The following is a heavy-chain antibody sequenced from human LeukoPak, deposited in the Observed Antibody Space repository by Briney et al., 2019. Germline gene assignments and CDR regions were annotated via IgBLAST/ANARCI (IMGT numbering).Heavy chain of an antibody. CDR1: GGSNSSGGYY. J-gene: IGHJ5*02. Sequence: SETLSLTCTVSGGSNSSGGYYWSWIRQHPGKGLEWIGYIYYSGSTYYNPSLKSRVTISVDTSKNQFSLKMRSVTAADTAVYYCARLGGYTYGNWFDPWGRGTLVTVSS. CDR2: IYYSGST. CDR3: ARLGGYTYGNWFDP. V-gene: IGHV4-31*03. D-gene: IGHD5-18*01.